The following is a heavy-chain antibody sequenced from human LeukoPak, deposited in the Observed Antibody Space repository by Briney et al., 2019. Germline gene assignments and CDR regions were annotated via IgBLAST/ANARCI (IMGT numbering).Heavy chain of an antibody. V-gene: IGHV3-49*04. CDR3: TRHRSARYCSSTSCYYYGMDV. J-gene: IGHJ6*02. Sequence: GGSLRLSCTASGFTFGDYAMNWVRQAPGKGLEWVGFIRSKAYGGTTEYAASVKGRFTISRDDSKSIAYLQMNSLKTEDTAVYYCTRHRSARYCSSTSCYYYGMDVWGQGTTVTVSS. D-gene: IGHD2-2*01. CDR2: IRSKAYGGTT. CDR1: GFTFGDYA.